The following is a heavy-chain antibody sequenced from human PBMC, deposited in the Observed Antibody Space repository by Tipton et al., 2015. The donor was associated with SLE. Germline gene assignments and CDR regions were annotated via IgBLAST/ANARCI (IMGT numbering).Heavy chain of an antibody. J-gene: IGHJ4*02. D-gene: IGHD3-22*01. CDR3: ARSSSGYYVDY. V-gene: IGHV4-59*08. Sequence: TLSLTCNVFGGSISSYYWSWIRQSPGKGLEWIAYISYRGNTDYNPSLKSRVTISVDTSKNQFSLRLSSVTAADTAVYYCARSSSGYYVDYWGQGTLVTVSS. CDR2: ISYRGNT. CDR1: GGSISSYY.